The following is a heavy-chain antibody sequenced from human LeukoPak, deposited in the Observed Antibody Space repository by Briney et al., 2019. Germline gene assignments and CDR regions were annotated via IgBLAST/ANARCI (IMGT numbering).Heavy chain of an antibody. Sequence: GGALRLSCAGSGFSFNNYAMSWVRQAPGKGLEGVSSISDSGDKIYYADSVKGRLTISRDNSKNALFLQMNSLRAADTDVYYCAKRDTFGGLTVIDSFLVDYWGQGTLVTVSS. CDR1: GFSFNNYA. J-gene: IGHJ4*02. CDR2: ISDSGDKI. D-gene: IGHD3-16*01. V-gene: IGHV3-23*01. CDR3: AKRDTFGGLTVIDSFLVDY.